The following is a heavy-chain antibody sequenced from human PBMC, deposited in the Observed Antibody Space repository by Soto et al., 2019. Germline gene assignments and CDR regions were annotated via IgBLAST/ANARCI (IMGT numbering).Heavy chain of an antibody. J-gene: IGHJ5*02. CDR2: MNPNNGDA. CDR1: GYTFNGYY. D-gene: IGHD2-15*01. CDR3: ARARVAATRPWFDP. V-gene: IGHV1-2*02. Sequence: QVPLVQSGAEEKKPGASVKVSCKASGYTFNGYYINWVRQAPGQGLEWMGWMNPNNGDAKYAPKFQGRVTMTRDTSTTTAYLELTRLSSDDTATFYCARARVAATRPWFDPWGQGTLVSVSS.